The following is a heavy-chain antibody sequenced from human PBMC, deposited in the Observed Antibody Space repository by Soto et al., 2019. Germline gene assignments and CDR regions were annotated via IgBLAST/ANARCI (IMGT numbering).Heavy chain of an antibody. D-gene: IGHD3-9*01. CDR1: GGSISSSSYY. V-gene: IGHV4-39*01. CDR2: IYYSGST. J-gene: IGHJ6*02. Sequence: SETLSLTCTVSGGSISSSSYYWGWIRQPPGKGLEWIGSIYYSGSTYYNPSLKSRVTISVDTSKNQFSLKLSSVTAADTAVYYCARAGRSSYYDILTGYYIYGMDVWGQGTTVTVSS. CDR3: ARAGRSSYYDILTGYYIYGMDV.